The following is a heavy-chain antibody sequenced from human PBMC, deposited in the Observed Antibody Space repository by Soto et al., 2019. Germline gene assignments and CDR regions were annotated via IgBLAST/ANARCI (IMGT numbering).Heavy chain of an antibody. V-gene: IGHV3-15*01. CDR2: IKSKTDGGTT. J-gene: IGHJ4*02. Sequence: EVQLVESGGGLVKPGGSLRLSCAASGFTFSNAWMSWVRQAPGKGLEWVGRIKSKTDGGTTDYAAPVKGIFTISRDDAKNTLYLKMNSLKTEDTAVYYCTIDSDFWRGDPMYWVQGTLVTVSS. CDR1: GFTFSNAW. CDR3: TIDSDFWRGDPMY. D-gene: IGHD3-3*01.